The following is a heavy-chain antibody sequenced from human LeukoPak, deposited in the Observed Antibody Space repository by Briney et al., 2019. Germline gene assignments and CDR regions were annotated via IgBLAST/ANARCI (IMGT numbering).Heavy chain of an antibody. V-gene: IGHV4-61*01. Sequence: SETLSLTCTVSGGSVSSSSYYWSWIRQPPGKGLEWIGFIYYTGSTNYNPSLKSRVTISVDTSKNQFSLKLSSVTAADTAVYYCARDRYSSSWFYYGTDVWGQGTTVTVSS. D-gene: IGHD6-13*01. CDR2: IYYTGST. J-gene: IGHJ6*02. CDR1: GGSVSSSSYY. CDR3: ARDRYSSSWFYYGTDV.